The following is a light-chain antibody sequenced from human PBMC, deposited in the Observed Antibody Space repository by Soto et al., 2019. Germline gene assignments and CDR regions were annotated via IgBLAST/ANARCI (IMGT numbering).Light chain of an antibody. V-gene: IGKV1-5*03. Sequence: DIRTTQSPATVSASVGDRVTITCRASQSISVWLAWYQQKAGKAPNLLIYKASRLESGVPSRFSGSGSETEFTLTISGLQPGDSATYYCQQYNSYSPTFGQGTKV. CDR1: QSISVW. CDR2: KAS. J-gene: IGKJ1*01. CDR3: QQYNSYSPT.